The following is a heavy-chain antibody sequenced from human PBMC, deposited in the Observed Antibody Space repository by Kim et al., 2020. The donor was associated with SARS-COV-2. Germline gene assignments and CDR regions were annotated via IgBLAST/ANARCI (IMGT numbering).Heavy chain of an antibody. CDR2: ISSNGGST. J-gene: IGHJ4*02. D-gene: IGHD3-9*01. V-gene: IGHV3-64*01. Sequence: GGSLRLSCAASGFTFSSYAMHWVRQAPGKGLEYVSAISSNGGSTYYANSVKGRFTISRDNSKNTLYLQMGSLRAEDMAVYYCARAFDWLPNYYFDYWGQGTLVTVSS. CDR1: GFTFSSYA. CDR3: ARAFDWLPNYYFDY.